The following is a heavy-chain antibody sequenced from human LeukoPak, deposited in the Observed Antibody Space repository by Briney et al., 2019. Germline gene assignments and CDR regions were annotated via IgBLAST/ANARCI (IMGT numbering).Heavy chain of an antibody. J-gene: IGHJ4*02. CDR1: GFTFSDYN. Sequence: GGFLRLSCAASGFTFSDYNMNWVRQAPGKGLEWVSHISYSSTTIQYADSVKGRFTISRDNTKNSVFLQMNSLRAEDTAVYYCTREEYLVSGCWGLGTMVIV. D-gene: IGHD2-2*01. CDR3: TREEYLVSGC. CDR2: ISYSSTTI. V-gene: IGHV3-48*04.